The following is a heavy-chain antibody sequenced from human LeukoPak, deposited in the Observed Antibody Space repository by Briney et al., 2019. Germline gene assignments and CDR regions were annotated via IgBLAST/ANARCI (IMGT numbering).Heavy chain of an antibody. D-gene: IGHD3-22*01. J-gene: IGHJ6*02. CDR3: ARDRANYDSSIYYYYYYGMDV. Sequence: GGSLRLSCAASGFTFSDYYMSWVRQAPGKGLEWVAVISYDGSNKYYADSVKGRFTISRDNSKNTLYLQMNSLRAEDTAVYYCARDRANYDSSIYYYYYYGMDVWGQGTTVTVSS. CDR1: GFTFSDYY. CDR2: ISYDGSNK. V-gene: IGHV3-30-3*01.